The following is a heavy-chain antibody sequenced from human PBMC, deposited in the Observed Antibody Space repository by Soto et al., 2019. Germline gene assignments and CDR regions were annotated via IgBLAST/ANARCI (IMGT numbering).Heavy chain of an antibody. CDR1: DFTITNAW. D-gene: IGHD2-15*01. Sequence: EVQLVESGGGLVKPGGSLRLSCAASDFTITNAWMHWVRQAPGKGLEWVGRIKTKAEGGATDYAAPLKGRFTISRDDSRNTLFQQMNRLKTEDTAVYYCTTGSVEGVWGQGATVTVSS. V-gene: IGHV3-15*07. J-gene: IGHJ6*02. CDR3: TTGSVEGV. CDR2: IKTKAEGGAT.